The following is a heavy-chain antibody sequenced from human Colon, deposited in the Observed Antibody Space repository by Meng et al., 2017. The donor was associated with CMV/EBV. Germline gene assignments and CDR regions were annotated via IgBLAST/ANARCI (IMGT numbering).Heavy chain of an antibody. J-gene: IGHJ4*02. CDR3: ARGRYSGYFDY. CDR2: INQSGNN. Sequence: LTWDVYGGSFSGDRWSGTRECPGKGMEWSGEINQSGNNNYNPSLKSRLIISLDTSKNQFALKSTSVTAADTGVYYCARGRYSGYFDYWGQGTLVTVSS. D-gene: IGHD5-12*01. V-gene: IGHV4-34*01. CDR1: GGSFSGDR.